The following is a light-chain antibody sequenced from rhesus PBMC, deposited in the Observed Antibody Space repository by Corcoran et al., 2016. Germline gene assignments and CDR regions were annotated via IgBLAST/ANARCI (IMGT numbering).Light chain of an antibody. V-gene: IGKV1S15*01. CDR2: YAS. CDR1: QGIRNH. Sequence: DIQMTQSPSSLSASVGDTVPITCRASQGIRNHSAWYTPKPGNVPKLLVYYASILQSAVPSRFSGSESWTDFTRTISSLQPEDFATYYGLNGYGTPYSFGRGTKMEIK. J-gene: IGKJ2*01. CDR3: LNGYGTPYS.